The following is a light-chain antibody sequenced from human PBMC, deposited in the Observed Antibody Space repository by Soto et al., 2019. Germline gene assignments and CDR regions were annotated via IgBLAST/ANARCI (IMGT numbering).Light chain of an antibody. J-gene: IGKJ2*01. CDR3: QQYGPSPMYT. CDR2: GAS. V-gene: IGKV3-20*01. Sequence: EIVLTQSPGTLSLSPGERATLSCSASQTVSSSYLACYQQKPGQAPRLLIYGASTRATGIPGRFSGSASGTDFTLTISRLEPEDFAVYYCQQYGPSPMYTFGQGTNLEIK. CDR1: QTVSSSY.